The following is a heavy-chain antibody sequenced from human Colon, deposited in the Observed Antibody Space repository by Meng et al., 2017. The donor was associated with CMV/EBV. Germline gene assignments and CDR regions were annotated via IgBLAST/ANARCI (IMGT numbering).Heavy chain of an antibody. D-gene: IGHD3-3*01. Sequence: ESLKISCAVYGGSFSGYYWSWIRQPPGKGLEWIGSIYYSGSTYYNPSLKSRVTISVDTSKNQFSLKLSSVTAADTAVYYCARYDFWSGYTHPGMDVWGQGTTVTVSS. CDR1: GGSFSGYY. CDR2: IYYSGST. J-gene: IGHJ6*02. CDR3: ARYDFWSGYTHPGMDV. V-gene: IGHV4-34*01.